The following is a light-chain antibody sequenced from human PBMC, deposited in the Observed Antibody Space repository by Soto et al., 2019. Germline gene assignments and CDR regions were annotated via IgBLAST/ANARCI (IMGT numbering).Light chain of an antibody. CDR3: SSYTSSSTSGWV. V-gene: IGLV2-14*01. CDR2: EVS. J-gene: IGLJ3*02. Sequence: QSVLTQPASVSGSPGQSITISCTGTSSDVGGYNYVSWYQQHPGKAPKLMIYEVSNRPSGVSNRFSGSKSGNTASLTISGLQAEDEADYYCSSYTSSSTSGWVFGGGTKVTVL. CDR1: SSDVGGYNY.